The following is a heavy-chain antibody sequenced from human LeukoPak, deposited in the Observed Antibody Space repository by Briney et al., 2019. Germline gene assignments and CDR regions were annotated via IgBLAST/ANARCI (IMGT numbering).Heavy chain of an antibody. V-gene: IGHV3-33*06. Sequence: PGRSLRLSCAASGFTFSSYGMHWVRQAPGKGLEWVAVIWYDGSNKYYADSVKGRFTISRDNSKNTLYLQMNSLRAEDTAVYYCAKDPFNYGPFDSWGQGTLVTVSS. CDR2: IWYDGSNK. CDR1: GFTFSSYG. CDR3: AKDPFNYGPFDS. J-gene: IGHJ4*02. D-gene: IGHD3-10*01.